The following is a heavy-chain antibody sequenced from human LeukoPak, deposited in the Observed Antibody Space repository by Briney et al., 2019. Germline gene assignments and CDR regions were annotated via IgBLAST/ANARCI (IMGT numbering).Heavy chain of an antibody. V-gene: IGHV1-69*13. CDR2: IIPIFDTS. Sequence: GASVKVSCKASGDIFSSYAITWVRQAPGQGLEWMGGIIPIFDTSNYAQKFQGRVTFTSDDSTSTAYMELSSLRSEDTAVYYCARLKRGIGAAGTSLRGWFDPWGQGTLVTVSS. CDR1: GDIFSSYA. J-gene: IGHJ5*02. CDR3: ARLKRGIGAAGTSLRGWFDP. D-gene: IGHD6-13*01.